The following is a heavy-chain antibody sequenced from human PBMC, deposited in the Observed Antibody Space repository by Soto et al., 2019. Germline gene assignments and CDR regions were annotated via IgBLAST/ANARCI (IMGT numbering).Heavy chain of an antibody. D-gene: IGHD5-18*01. V-gene: IGHV4-59*01. CDR1: GGSISSYY. Sequence: SETLSLTCTVSGGSISSYYWSWIRQPPGKGLEWIGYIYYSGSTNYNPSLKSRVTISVDTSKNQFSLKLSSVTAADTAVYYCARAPGYSYGYSQEPPYYYYYMDVWGKGTTVTVSS. CDR3: ARAPGYSYGYSQEPPYYYYYMDV. J-gene: IGHJ6*03. CDR2: IYYSGST.